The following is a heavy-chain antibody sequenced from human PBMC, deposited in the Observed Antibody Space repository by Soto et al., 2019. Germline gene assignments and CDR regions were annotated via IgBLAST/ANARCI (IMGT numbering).Heavy chain of an antibody. D-gene: IGHD2-15*01. CDR2: ISDDGSNK. CDR3: AKSHGPNCSGGSCQYHFDY. V-gene: IGHV3-30*18. J-gene: IGHJ4*02. CDR1: GFTFSNYG. Sequence: QVQLVESGGDVVQPGRSLRLSCAASGFTFSNYGMNWVRQAPGKGLEWVAVISDDGSNKYYADSVRGRFTISRDNSKNTLYVQMDSLRTEDTAVYYGAKSHGPNCSGGSCQYHFDYWGQGTLVTVSS.